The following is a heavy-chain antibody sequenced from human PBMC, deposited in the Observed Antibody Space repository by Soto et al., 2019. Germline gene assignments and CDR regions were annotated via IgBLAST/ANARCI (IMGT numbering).Heavy chain of an antibody. CDR1: GGSISSGDYY. D-gene: IGHD4-4*01. V-gene: IGHV4-30-4*01. CDR3: ARDQVTYYYYYYGMDV. CDR2: IYYSGST. Sequence: SETLSLTCTVSGGSISSGDYYWSWIRQPPGKGLEWIGYIYYSGSTYYNPSLKSRVTISVDTSKNQFSLKLSSVTAADTAVYYCARDQVTYYYYYYGMDVWGQGTTVTVSS. J-gene: IGHJ6*02.